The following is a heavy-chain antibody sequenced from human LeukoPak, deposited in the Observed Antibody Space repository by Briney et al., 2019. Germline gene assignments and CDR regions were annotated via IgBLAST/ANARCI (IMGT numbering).Heavy chain of an antibody. J-gene: IGHJ4*02. Sequence: PGGSLRLSCAASGFTFSSYVMSWVRRAPGKGLEWVSGISGSGDSTYYADSVKGRFTISRDNSKNTLYLQMNSLRAEDTAVCYCAKAPPCSSTSCSIDYWGQGTLVTVSS. CDR3: AKAPPCSSTSCSIDY. V-gene: IGHV3-23*01. CDR1: GFTFSSYV. CDR2: ISGSGDST. D-gene: IGHD2-2*01.